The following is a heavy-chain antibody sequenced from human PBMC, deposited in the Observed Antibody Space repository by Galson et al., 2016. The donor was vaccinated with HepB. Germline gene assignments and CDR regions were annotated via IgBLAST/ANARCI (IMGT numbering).Heavy chain of an antibody. Sequence: SLRLSCAASGFTFGRYSMNWVRQAPGKGLEWVSSISYSSSTIYYADSVRGRFTVSRDISKNTLYLQMNNLRVEDTAVYYCARDEGEYSLFDSWGQGTQVTVSS. J-gene: IGHJ4*02. D-gene: IGHD5-18*01. CDR3: ARDEGEYSLFDS. CDR1: GFTFGRYS. CDR2: ISYSSSTI. V-gene: IGHV3-48*01.